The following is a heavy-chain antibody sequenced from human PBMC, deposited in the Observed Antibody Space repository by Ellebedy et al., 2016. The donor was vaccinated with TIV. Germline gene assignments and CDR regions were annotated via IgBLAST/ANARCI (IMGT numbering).Heavy chain of an antibody. CDR3: AKDLIWFGELFFDAFDI. Sequence: GESLKISCAASGFTFSSYAMSWVRQAPGKGLEWVSAISGSGGSTYYADSVKGRFTHSRENSKNTLSLQMNSLRVEDTAVDYCAKDLIWFGELFFDAFDIWGQGTMVTVSS. V-gene: IGHV3-23*01. D-gene: IGHD3-10*01. CDR1: GFTFSSYA. J-gene: IGHJ3*02. CDR2: ISGSGGST.